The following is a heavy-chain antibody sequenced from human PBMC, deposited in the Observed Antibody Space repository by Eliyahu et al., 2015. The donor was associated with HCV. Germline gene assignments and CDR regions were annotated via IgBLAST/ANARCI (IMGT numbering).Heavy chain of an antibody. Sequence: EVQLVQSGAEVKKPGESLKISCKGSGYSFTSYWIGWVRQMPGKGLGVVGVLFPGDSDTRYSPSFQGQVTISADKSISTAYLQWSSLKASDTAMYYCARRPGSYFPHVDYWGQGTLVTVSS. CDR1: GYSFTSYW. D-gene: IGHD1-26*01. CDR3: ARRPGSYFPHVDY. CDR2: LFPGDSDT. V-gene: IGHV5-51*03. J-gene: IGHJ4*02.